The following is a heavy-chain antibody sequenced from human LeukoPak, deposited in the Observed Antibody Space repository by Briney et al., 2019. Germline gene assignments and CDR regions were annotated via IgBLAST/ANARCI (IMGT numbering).Heavy chain of an antibody. CDR3: ARSIVGAITPFDY. J-gene: IGHJ4*02. CDR1: GGSISSSSYY. Sequence: SETLSLTCTVSGGSISSSSYYWGWIRQPPGKGLEWIGYIYYSGSTNYNPSLKSRVTISVDTSKNQFSLKLSSVTAADTAVYYCARSIVGAITPFDYWGQGTLVTVSS. V-gene: IGHV4-61*05. D-gene: IGHD1-26*01. CDR2: IYYSGST.